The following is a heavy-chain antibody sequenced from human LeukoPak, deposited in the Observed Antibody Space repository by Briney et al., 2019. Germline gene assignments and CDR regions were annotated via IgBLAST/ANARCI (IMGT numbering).Heavy chain of an antibody. CDR2: ISGYNGHT. CDR1: GYTFTSYG. Sequence: GASVKVSCKASGYTFTSYGISWVRQAPGQGLEWMGWISGYNGHTKYAQKFQGRVTMTRDMSTSTDYMELSSLRSEDTAIYYCARDNSVGDNAWWFDPWGQGTLVTVSS. D-gene: IGHD1-26*01. J-gene: IGHJ5*02. V-gene: IGHV1-18*01. CDR3: ARDNSVGDNAWWFDP.